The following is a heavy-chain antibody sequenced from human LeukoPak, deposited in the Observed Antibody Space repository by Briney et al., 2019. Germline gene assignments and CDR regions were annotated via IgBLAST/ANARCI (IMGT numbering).Heavy chain of an antibody. CDR1: GFTFSDYN. Sequence: GGSLRLSCAASGFTFSDYNMNWVRQTPGKGLEWVSCISGRNNYMYYADSVKGRFTISRDNAKNSLYLQMNSLRAEDTAVYYCARDPVSRDGYNYIDFWGQGTLVTVSS. CDR2: ISGRNNYM. D-gene: IGHD5-24*01. J-gene: IGHJ4*02. CDR3: ARDPVSRDGYNYIDF. V-gene: IGHV3-21*01.